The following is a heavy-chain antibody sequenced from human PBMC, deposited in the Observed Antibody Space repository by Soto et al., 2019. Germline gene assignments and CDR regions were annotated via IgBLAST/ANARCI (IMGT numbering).Heavy chain of an antibody. CDR1: GGSISSGDSY. D-gene: IGHD5-12*01. CDR3: ASELGGYERSDY. CDR2: IYYSGSP. V-gene: IGHV4-30-4*01. Sequence: PSETLSLTGTVSGGSISSGDSYWSWFRQPPGKGLEWVGYIYYSGSPDYNPSLKSRVTISVDTSKNQFSLKLSSVTAADTAVYYCASELGGYERSDYWGQRTLFTVSS. J-gene: IGHJ4*02.